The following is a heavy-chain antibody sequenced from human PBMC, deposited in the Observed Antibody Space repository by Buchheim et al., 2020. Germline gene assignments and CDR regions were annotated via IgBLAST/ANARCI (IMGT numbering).Heavy chain of an antibody. CDR2: ISAYNGYT. J-gene: IGHJ6*03. D-gene: IGHD2-2*01. CDR1: GYTFTSYG. Sequence: QVQLVQSGAEVKKPGASVKVSCKASGYTFTSYGISWVRQAPGQGLEWMGWISAYNGYTNYAQKIQGRVTMTTDTSTSTAYMELRSLRSDDTAVYYCARLYCSRTSCYLAPDYYYYYYMDVWGKGTT. V-gene: IGHV1-18*01. CDR3: ARLYCSRTSCYLAPDYYYYYYMDV.